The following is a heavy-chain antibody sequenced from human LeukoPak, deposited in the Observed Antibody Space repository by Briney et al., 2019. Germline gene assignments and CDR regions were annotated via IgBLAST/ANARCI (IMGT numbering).Heavy chain of an antibody. Sequence: GGSLRLPCAASGFTFSDYYMSWIRQAPGKGLEWVSYISSSGSTIYYADSVKGRFTISRDNAKNSLYLQMNSLRAEDTAVYYCARDLSGYSSSWYYYYMDVWGKGTTVTVSS. CDR2: ISSSGSTI. CDR3: ARDLSGYSSSWYYYYMDV. D-gene: IGHD6-13*01. J-gene: IGHJ6*03. V-gene: IGHV3-11*04. CDR1: GFTFSDYY.